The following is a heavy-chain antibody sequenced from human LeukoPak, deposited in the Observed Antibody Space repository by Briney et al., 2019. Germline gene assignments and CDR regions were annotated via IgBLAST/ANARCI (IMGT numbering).Heavy chain of an antibody. CDR1: GFTVSSTY. V-gene: IGHV3-53*01. J-gene: IGHJ4*02. CDR3: ARSSVVAAVDY. CDR2: IYSGGGT. Sequence: PGGSLRLSCAASGFTVSSTYMTWVRHAPGKGLEWVSIIYSGGGTYYADSVKGRFTISRDNSKNTLYLQMNSLRAEDTAVYYCARSSVVAAVDYWGQGTLVTVSS. D-gene: IGHD2-2*01.